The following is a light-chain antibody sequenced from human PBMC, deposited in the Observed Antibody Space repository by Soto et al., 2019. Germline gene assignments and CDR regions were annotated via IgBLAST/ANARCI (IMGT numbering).Light chain of an antibody. V-gene: IGKV1-5*03. J-gene: IGKJ2*01. CDR2: KAS. CDR3: QQYNSYPA. Sequence: IQRTQSPSTLSASVGDRVTITCRASQSISSWLAWYQQKPGKAPKLLIYKASSLESGVPSRFSGSRSGTEFTLTISSLQPDDFATYYCQQYNSYPAFGQGTKLEIK. CDR1: QSISSW.